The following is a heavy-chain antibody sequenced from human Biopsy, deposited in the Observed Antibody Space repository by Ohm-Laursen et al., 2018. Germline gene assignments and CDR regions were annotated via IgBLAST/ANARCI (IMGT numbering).Heavy chain of an antibody. Sequence: ASVKVSCKPSGFSFTGYYIHWVRQAPGQGLEWMGWISPKSGDTNCAHKFQGNITMTRDTSMSTAYMEMSRLRCDDTAVYYCALQSVAQMKNFDYWGQGTLVTVSS. D-gene: IGHD6-19*01. CDR2: ISPKSGDT. V-gene: IGHV1-2*02. CDR1: GFSFTGYY. J-gene: IGHJ4*02. CDR3: ALQSVAQMKNFDY.